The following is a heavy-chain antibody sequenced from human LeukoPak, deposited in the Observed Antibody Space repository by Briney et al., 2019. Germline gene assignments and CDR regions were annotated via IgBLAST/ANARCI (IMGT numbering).Heavy chain of an antibody. Sequence: PGGSLRLSCAASGFTFSSYWMSWVRQAPGKGLEWVAKITQDGSDKYYVGSVKGRFTVSRDNAQNSLYLQMNSLRAEDTAIYYCARKWSSSWSSLDYWGQGTLVTVSS. CDR1: GFTFSSYW. CDR3: ARKWSSSWSSLDY. CDR2: ITQDGSDK. J-gene: IGHJ4*02. D-gene: IGHD6-13*01. V-gene: IGHV3-7*05.